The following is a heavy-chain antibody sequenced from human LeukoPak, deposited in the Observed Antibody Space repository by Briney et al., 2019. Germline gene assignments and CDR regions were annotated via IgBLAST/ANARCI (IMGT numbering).Heavy chain of an antibody. CDR1: GFTVSSNY. D-gene: IGHD3-10*01. Sequence: PGGSLRLSCAASGFTVSSNYMSWVRQAPGKGLEWVLVIYSGGSTYYADSVKGRFTISRDNSKNTLYVQMNSLRAEDTAVYYCTSGTYYSPFDYWGQGTLVTVSS. CDR2: IYSGGST. CDR3: TSGTYYSPFDY. J-gene: IGHJ4*02. V-gene: IGHV3-53*01.